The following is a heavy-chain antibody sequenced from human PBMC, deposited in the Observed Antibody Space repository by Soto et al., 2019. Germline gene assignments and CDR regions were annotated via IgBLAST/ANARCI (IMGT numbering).Heavy chain of an antibody. D-gene: IGHD6-19*01. CDR2: ISGGGEST. J-gene: IGHJ5*02. CDR1: GFTFSNYA. Sequence: EVQLLESGGGLVQPGGSLRLSCAASGFTFSNYAMSWVRQAPGKGLEWVSAISGGGESTNYADSAKGRFTISRDNSKNTLYLQMNSLRAEDTAVYYCAKRPQVAASWGWFDPWGQGTLVTVSS. CDR3: AKRPQVAASWGWFDP. V-gene: IGHV3-23*01.